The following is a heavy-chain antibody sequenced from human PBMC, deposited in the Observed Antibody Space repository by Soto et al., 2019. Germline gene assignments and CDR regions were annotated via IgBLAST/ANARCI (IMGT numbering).Heavy chain of an antibody. J-gene: IGHJ4*02. CDR3: ARGPIIAAPMYYFDY. CDR2: INHSGST. D-gene: IGHD6-6*01. Sequence: SETLSLTCAVYGGSFSGYYWSWIRQPPGKGLEWIGEINHSGSTNYNPSLKSRVTISVDTSKNQFSLKLSSVTTADTAVYYCARGPIIAAPMYYFDYWGQGTLVTVSS. V-gene: IGHV4-34*01. CDR1: GGSFSGYY.